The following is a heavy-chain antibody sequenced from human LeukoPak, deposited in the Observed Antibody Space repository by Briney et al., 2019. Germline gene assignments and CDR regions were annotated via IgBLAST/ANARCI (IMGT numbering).Heavy chain of an antibody. D-gene: IGHD3-22*01. V-gene: IGHV3-53*05. J-gene: IGHJ4*02. CDR2: IYSGGNT. Sequence: GGSLRLSCAASGFTVSINYMSWVRQAPGKGLEWVSVIYSGGNTYYADSVEGRFTISRDNSKNTLYLQMNSLRAEDTAVYYCARMRYYDSGGYPNFDYWGQGTLVTVSS. CDR1: GFTVSINY. CDR3: ARMRYYDSGGYPNFDY.